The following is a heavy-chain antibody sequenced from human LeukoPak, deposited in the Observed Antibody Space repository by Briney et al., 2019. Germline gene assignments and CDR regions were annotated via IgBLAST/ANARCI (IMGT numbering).Heavy chain of an antibody. J-gene: IGHJ5*02. CDR2: IYYSGST. Sequence: SETLSLTCTVSGGSISSGSYYWGWIRQPPGKGLEWIGSIYYSGSTYYNPSLKSRVTISVDTSKNQFSLKLSSVTAADTAVYYCARDLYKNWFDPWGQGTLVTVSS. D-gene: IGHD3-16*01. V-gene: IGHV4-39*07. CDR3: ARDLYKNWFDP. CDR1: GGSISSGSYY.